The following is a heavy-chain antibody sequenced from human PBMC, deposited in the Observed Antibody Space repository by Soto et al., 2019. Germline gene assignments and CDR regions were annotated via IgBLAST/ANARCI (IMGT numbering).Heavy chain of an antibody. V-gene: IGHV3-53*02. Sequence: EVQLVETGGGLIQPGGSLSLSCAASGFNVSSKYMHWVRQAPGKGLEWVSLTYTGGNSFYASSVKDRFIVSRDISKNTLYLQMNSLSAEDTAVYYCAREGFPYGLDYWGQGSLVTVSS. J-gene: IGHJ4*02. D-gene: IGHD3-10*01. CDR2: TYTGGNS. CDR1: GFNVSSKY. CDR3: AREGFPYGLDY.